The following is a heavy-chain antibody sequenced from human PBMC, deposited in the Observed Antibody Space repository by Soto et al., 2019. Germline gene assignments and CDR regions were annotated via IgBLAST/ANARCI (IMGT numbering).Heavy chain of an antibody. CDR3: AKGPSITIFGVVRPPSYYYGMDV. D-gene: IGHD3-3*01. J-gene: IGHJ6*02. CDR1: GFTFSSYA. V-gene: IGHV3-23*01. CDR2: ISGSGGST. Sequence: GESLKISCAASGFTFSSYAMSWVRQAPGKGLEWVSAISGSGGSTYYADSVKGRFTISRDNSKNTLYLQMNSLRAEDTAVYYCAKGPSITIFGVVRPPSYYYGMDVWGQGTTVTVSS.